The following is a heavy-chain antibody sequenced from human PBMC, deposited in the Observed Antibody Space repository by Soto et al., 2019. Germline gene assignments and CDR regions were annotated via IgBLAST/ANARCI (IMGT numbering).Heavy chain of an antibody. J-gene: IGHJ4*02. CDR3: STNLYSGSQGGFCY. CDR2: INAGNGNT. D-gene: IGHD1-26*01. Sequence: QVQLVQSGAEVKKPGASVKVSCKASGYTFTSYAMHWVRQAPGQRLEWMGWINAGNGNTKYSQKFQGRVTITRDTSASTAYMELSSLRSGDTAVYYCSTNLYSGSQGGFCYWGQGTLVTVSS. V-gene: IGHV1-3*01. CDR1: GYTFTSYA.